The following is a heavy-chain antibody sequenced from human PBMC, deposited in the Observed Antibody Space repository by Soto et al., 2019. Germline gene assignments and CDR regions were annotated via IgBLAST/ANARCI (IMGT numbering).Heavy chain of an antibody. V-gene: IGHV3-21*01. CDR3: GKASDIVVVVAATPPDF. CDR1: GFTFSSYS. D-gene: IGHD2-15*01. CDR2: ISSSSSYI. J-gene: IGHJ4*02. Sequence: EVQLVESGGGLVKPGGSLRLSCAASGFTFSSYSMNWVRQAPGKGLEWVSSISSSSSYIYYADSVKGRFTISRDNAKNSLYLHMNSLRAEDTAVYYCGKASDIVVVVAATPPDFWGQGTLVTVSS.